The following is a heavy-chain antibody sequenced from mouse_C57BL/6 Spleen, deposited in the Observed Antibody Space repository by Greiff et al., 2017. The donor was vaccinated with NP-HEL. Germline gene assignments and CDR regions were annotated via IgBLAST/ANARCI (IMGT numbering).Heavy chain of an antibody. CDR2: IDPSDSYT. CDR3: AKGRLWSFGESYFDY. V-gene: IGHV1-69*01. J-gene: IGHJ2*01. D-gene: IGHD2-14*01. CDR1: GYTFTSYW. Sequence: QVQLKQPGAELVMPGASVKLSCKASGYTFTSYWMHWVKQRPGQGLEWIGEIDPSDSYTNYNQKFKGKSTLTVDKSSSTAYMQLSSLTSEDSAVYYCAKGRLWSFGESYFDYWGQGTTLTVSS.